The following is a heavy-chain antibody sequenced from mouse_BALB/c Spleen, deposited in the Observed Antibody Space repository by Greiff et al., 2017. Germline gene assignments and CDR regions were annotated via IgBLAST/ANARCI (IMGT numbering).Heavy chain of an antibody. J-gene: IGHJ3*01. CDR3: ARDRATAWFAY. V-gene: IGHV3-2*02. CDR2: ISYSGST. Sequence: VQLKESGPGLVKPSQSLSLTCTVTGYSITSDYAWNWIRQFPGNKLEWMGYISYSGSTSYNPSLKSRISITRDTSKNQFFLQLNSVTTEDTATYYCARDRATAWFAYWGQGTLVTVSA. D-gene: IGHD3-1*01. CDR1: GYSITSDYA.